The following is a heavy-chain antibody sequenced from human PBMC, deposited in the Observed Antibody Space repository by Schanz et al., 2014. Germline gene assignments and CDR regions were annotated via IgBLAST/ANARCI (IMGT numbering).Heavy chain of an antibody. J-gene: IGHJ4*02. D-gene: IGHD2-15*01. V-gene: IGHV3-48*04. Sequence: EVQLLESGGGLVQPGGSLRLSCTASGFAFSSYSMNWVRQAPGKGLEWVSYICSSGNTIYYADSVKGRFTISRDNSKNTLYLQMNSLRADDTAVYFCARDRGYCSGGSCLTFDYWGQGTLVTVSS. CDR3: ARDRGYCSGGSCLTFDY. CDR1: GFAFSSYS. CDR2: ICSSGNTI.